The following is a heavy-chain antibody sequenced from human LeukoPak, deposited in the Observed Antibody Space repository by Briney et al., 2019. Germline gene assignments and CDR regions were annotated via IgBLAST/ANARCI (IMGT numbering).Heavy chain of an antibody. CDR2: MNPNSGNT. CDR3: ASFSGGPPYYYYGMDV. V-gene: IGHV1-8*01. CDR1: GYTFTSYD. D-gene: IGHD3-10*01. J-gene: IGHJ6*02. Sequence: GASVKVSCKASGYTFTSYDINWVRQATGQGLEWMGWMNPNSGNTGYAQKFQGRVTMTRNTSISTAYMELSSLRSEDTAVYYCASFSGGPPYYYYGMDVWGQGTTVTVSS.